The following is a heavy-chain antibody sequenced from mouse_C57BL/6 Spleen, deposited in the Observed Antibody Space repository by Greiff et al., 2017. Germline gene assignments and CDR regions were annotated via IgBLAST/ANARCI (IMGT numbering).Heavy chain of an antibody. J-gene: IGHJ1*03. D-gene: IGHD4-1*01. CDR2: ISNGGGST. CDR1: GFTFSDYY. CDR3: ARQTAGWYFDV. Sequence: EVKLQESGGGLVQPGGSLKLSCAASGFTFSDYYMYWVRQTPEKRLEWVAYISNGGGSTYYPDTVKGRFTISRDNAKNTLYLQMSRLKSEDTAMYYCARQTAGWYFDVWGTGTTVTVSS. V-gene: IGHV5-12*01.